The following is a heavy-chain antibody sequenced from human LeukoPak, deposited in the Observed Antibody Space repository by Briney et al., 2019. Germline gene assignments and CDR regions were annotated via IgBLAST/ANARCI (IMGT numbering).Heavy chain of an antibody. Sequence: ASETLSLTCTVSGGFISSYYWNWIRQTPGKGLEWIGSIYSSGNTNYNPSLKRRVTISVDTSKNQFSLMLTSVTAADTAVYYCARGVVITGLDYWGQGTLVTVSS. CDR1: GGFISSYY. D-gene: IGHD3-3*01. CDR2: IYSSGNT. V-gene: IGHV4-59*01. CDR3: ARGVVITGLDY. J-gene: IGHJ4*02.